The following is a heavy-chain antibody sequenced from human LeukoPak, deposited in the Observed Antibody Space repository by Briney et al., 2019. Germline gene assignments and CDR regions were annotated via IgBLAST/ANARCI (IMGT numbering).Heavy chain of an antibody. J-gene: IGHJ4*02. CDR1: GYSISSGYY. Sequence: SETLSLTCTVSGYSISSGYYWGWIRQPPGKGLEWIGSIYHSGSTYYNPSLKSRVTISVDTSKNQFSLNLTSVTAADTAIYYCARGLASGYPPIPFDYWGQGTLVTVSS. CDR2: IYHSGST. V-gene: IGHV4-38-2*02. CDR3: ARGLASGYPPIPFDY. D-gene: IGHD3-3*01.